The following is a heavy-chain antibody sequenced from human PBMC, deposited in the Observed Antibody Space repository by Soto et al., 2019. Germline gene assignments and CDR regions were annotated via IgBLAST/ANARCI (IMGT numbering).Heavy chain of an antibody. D-gene: IGHD5-18*01. J-gene: IGHJ4*02. Sequence: KTSRASVKVSCKVSGYTLTALSMHWVRQAPGKGLEWMGGFDPEDGETSYAQKFQGWVTMTRDTSISTAYMELSRLRSDDTAVYYCAREDRNSYDYWGQGTPVTVSS. CDR2: FDPEDGET. CDR3: AREDRNSYDY. CDR1: GYTLTALS. V-gene: IGHV1-24*01.